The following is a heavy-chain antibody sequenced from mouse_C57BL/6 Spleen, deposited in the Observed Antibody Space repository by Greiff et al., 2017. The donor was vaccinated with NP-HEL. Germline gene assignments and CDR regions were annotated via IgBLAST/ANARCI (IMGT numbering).Heavy chain of an antibody. CDR2: IYPGDGDT. J-gene: IGHJ2*01. CDR3: ARWYYGSSYGDY. CDR1: GYAFSSSW. V-gene: IGHV1-82*01. Sequence: VKLQESGPELVKPGASVKISCKASGYAFSSSWMNWVKQRPGKGLEWIGRIYPGDGDTNYNGKFKGKATLTADKSSSTAYMQLSSLTSEDSAVYFCARWYYGSSYGDYWGQGTTLTVSS. D-gene: IGHD1-1*01.